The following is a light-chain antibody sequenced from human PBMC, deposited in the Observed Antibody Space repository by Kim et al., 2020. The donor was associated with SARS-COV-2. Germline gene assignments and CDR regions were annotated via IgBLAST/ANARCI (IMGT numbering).Light chain of an antibody. V-gene: IGKV1-5*01. CDR2: DAS. CDR1: QSISSW. CDR3: KQYNSYLYT. J-gene: IGKJ2*01. Sequence: DIQMTQSPSTLSASVGDRVTITCRASQSISSWLAWYQQKPGKAPKLLIYDASSLESGVPSRFSGSGSGTEFTLTISSLQPDDFATYYCKQYNSYLYTFGQGNKLEI.